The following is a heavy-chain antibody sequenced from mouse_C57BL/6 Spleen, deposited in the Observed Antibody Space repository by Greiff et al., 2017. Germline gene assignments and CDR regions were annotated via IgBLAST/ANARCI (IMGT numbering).Heavy chain of an antibody. Sequence: QVQLQQSGAELVKPGASVKISCKASGYAFSSYWMNWVKQRPGKGLEWIGQIYPGDGDTNYNGKFKGKATLTADKSSSTAYMQLSSLTSEDSAVYFCAREGYYGSSPPDVWGTGTTVTVSS. J-gene: IGHJ1*03. CDR3: AREGYYGSSPPDV. CDR1: GYAFSSYW. CDR2: IYPGDGDT. D-gene: IGHD1-1*01. V-gene: IGHV1-80*01.